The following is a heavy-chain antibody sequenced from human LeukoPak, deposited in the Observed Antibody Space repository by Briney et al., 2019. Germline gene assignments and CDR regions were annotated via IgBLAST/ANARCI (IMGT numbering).Heavy chain of an antibody. CDR3: AKVSRSSWQYYFDY. J-gene: IGHJ4*02. D-gene: IGHD6-13*01. V-gene: IGHV3-23*01. CDR1: GFTFSSYG. Sequence: PGGSLRLSCAASGFTFSSYGMSWVRQAPGKGLEWVSAISGSGGSTYYADSVKGRFTISRDNSKNTLYLQMNSLRAEDTAVYCCAKVSRSSWQYYFDYWGQGTLVTVYS. CDR2: ISGSGGST.